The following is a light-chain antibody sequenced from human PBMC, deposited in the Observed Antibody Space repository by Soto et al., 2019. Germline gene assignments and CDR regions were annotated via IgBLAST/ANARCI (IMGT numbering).Light chain of an antibody. CDR1: SSDVGAYKH. J-gene: IGLJ3*02. CDR2: EVS. CDR3: TSYVGSNIWV. V-gene: IGLV2-8*01. Sequence: QSALTQPPSASGSPGQSVTISCTGTSSDVGAYKHVSWYQQYPGKAPKLMIYEVSKRPSGVPDRFSGSTSGNTASLTVSGLQAEDEADYYCTSYVGSNIWVFGGGTKLTVL.